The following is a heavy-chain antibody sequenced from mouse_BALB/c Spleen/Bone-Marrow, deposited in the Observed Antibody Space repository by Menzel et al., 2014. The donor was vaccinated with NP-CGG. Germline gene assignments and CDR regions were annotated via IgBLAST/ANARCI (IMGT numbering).Heavy chain of an antibody. D-gene: IGHD2-3*01. J-gene: IGHJ3*01. Sequence: EVQLVESGGGLVQPGRSLKISCAASGFDFSGFWMGWVRLAPGKGLEWIGEINPDSSTINYTPSLKDRFIISRDNAKNTLYLQMGKVRSGDTALYYCARLGYYGGFAYWGQGTLVTVSA. V-gene: IGHV4-1*02. CDR3: ARLGYYGGFAY. CDR1: GFDFSGFW. CDR2: INPDSSTI.